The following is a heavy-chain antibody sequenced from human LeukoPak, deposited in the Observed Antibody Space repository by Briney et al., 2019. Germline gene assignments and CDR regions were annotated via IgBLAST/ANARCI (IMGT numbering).Heavy chain of an antibody. V-gene: IGHV1-18*01. D-gene: IGHD1-7*01. CDR1: SYNFDHYG. J-gene: IGHJ3*02. CDR3: VRDRTTMSGVTLYTPDVFDI. Sequence: GASVRLSCNTSSYNFDHYGLSWVRQAPGQGLEWMGWISGLNDDTFYAEIFRGRVTLTTDTSTNTAFLEMTSLRSDDTAVYYCVRDRTTMSGVTLYTPDVFDIWGQGTMVTVSS. CDR2: ISGLNDDT.